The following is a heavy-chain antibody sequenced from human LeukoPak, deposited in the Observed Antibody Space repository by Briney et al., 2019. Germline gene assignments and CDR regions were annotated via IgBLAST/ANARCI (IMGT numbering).Heavy chain of an antibody. CDR1: GFTFSGYG. CDR2: IRHDGTND. V-gene: IGHV3-30*02. Sequence: PGGSLRLSCVASGFTFSGYGMHWVRQAPGKGLEWVAFIRHDGTNDHYADSVQGRFTISRDNSKTTLYLEMNSLRAEDTAVYYCANLDWDTGFDYWGQGTLVTVS. D-gene: IGHD3-9*01. CDR3: ANLDWDTGFDY. J-gene: IGHJ4*02.